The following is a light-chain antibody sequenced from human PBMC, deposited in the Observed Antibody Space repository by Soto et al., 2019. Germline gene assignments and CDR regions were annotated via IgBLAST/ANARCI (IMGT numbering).Light chain of an antibody. J-gene: IGKJ1*01. CDR2: GAS. V-gene: IGKV3-15*01. CDR1: QSVSSI. Sequence: EIVMTQSPATLSVSPGERATLSCRASQSVSSILAWYQQKPGQAPRLLIYGASTRATGIPARFSGSGSGTEFTLTISSLQSEDFAVYYCQQYNNWPPSVTFGQGTKVEIK. CDR3: QQYNNWPPSVT.